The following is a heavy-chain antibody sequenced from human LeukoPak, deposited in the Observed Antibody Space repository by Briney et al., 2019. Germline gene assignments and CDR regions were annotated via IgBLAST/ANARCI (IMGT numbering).Heavy chain of an antibody. CDR3: ARRLTSHEAFDY. D-gene: IGHD3-16*01. J-gene: IGHJ4*02. V-gene: IGHV5-51*01. CDR1: GYTFSSYW. Sequence: GESLKISCQGSGYTFSSYWIGWVRRMPGKGLEWMGIIYTGDSDTRYSPSFQGQVTISADKSISTAYLQWSSLKISDTAIYYCARRLTSHEAFDYWGQGTLVTVSS. CDR2: IYTGDSDT.